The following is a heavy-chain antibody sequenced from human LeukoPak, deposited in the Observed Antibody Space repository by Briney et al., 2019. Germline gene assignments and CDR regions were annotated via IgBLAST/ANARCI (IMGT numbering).Heavy chain of an antibody. CDR2: INHSGST. D-gene: IGHD6-13*01. CDR3: ARGAAAFDY. Sequence: SETLSLTCAVYGGSFSGYYWSWIRQPPGKGLEWIGEINHSGSTNYNPSLKSRVTISVDTSKNQFSLKLSSVTAADTAVYHCARGAAAFDYWGQGTLVTVSS. CDR1: GGSFSGYY. J-gene: IGHJ4*02. V-gene: IGHV4-34*01.